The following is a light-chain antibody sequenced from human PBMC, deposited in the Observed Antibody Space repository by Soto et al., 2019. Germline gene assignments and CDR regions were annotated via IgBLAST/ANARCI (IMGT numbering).Light chain of an antibody. CDR1: SSDIGAYNY. Sequence: QSVLTQPPSASGSPGQSVTISCTGTSSDIGAYNYVSWYQQHPGKAPKLIIYEVNERPSGVPDRFSGSKSGNTASLTVSGLQPEDEAEYYCSSFVARTNVRVFATGPKVTVL. CDR3: SSFVARTNVRV. V-gene: IGLV2-8*01. J-gene: IGLJ1*01. CDR2: EVN.